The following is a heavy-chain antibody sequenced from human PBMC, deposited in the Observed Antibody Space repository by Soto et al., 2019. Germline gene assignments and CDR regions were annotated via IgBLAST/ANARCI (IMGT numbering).Heavy chain of an antibody. Sequence: QVQLVQSGAEVKKPGSSVKVSCKASGGTFSSYAISWVRQAPGQGLEWMGGIIPIFGTANYAQKFQGRVTITADESTSTAYMELSSLRSEDTAVYYCAREIIGSGWYFSYYYGMDVWGQGTTATVSS. V-gene: IGHV1-69*12. CDR1: GGTFSSYA. CDR2: IIPIFGTA. D-gene: IGHD6-19*01. J-gene: IGHJ6*02. CDR3: AREIIGSGWYFSYYYGMDV.